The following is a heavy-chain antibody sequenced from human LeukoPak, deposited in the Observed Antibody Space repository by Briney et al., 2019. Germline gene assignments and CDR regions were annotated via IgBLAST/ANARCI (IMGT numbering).Heavy chain of an antibody. Sequence: SETLSLTCTVSGGSISSGDYYWSWIRQPPGKGLEWIGYIYYSGSTYYNPSLKSRVTISVDTSKNQFSLKLSSVTAADTAVYYCARELSVVVPAATFNCFDYWGRGTLVTVSS. CDR3: ARELSVVVPAATFNCFDY. CDR1: GGSISSGDYY. CDR2: IYYSGST. J-gene: IGHJ4*02. D-gene: IGHD2-2*01. V-gene: IGHV4-30-4*08.